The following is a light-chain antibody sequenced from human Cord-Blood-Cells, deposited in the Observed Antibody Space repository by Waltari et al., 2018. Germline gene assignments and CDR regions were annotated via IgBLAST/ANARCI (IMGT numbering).Light chain of an antibody. CDR1: QSLLHSNGYNY. CDR3: MQALQTPYT. CDR2: LGA. Sequence: IVMTQSPLSLPVTPGEPASISCRSSQSLLHSNGYNYLDWDLQKPGQAPQLLIYLGANRDAGVPDRFSGSGSGTEFTLKISRVEAEDVGVYDCMQALQTPYTFGQGTKLEIK. J-gene: IGKJ2*01. V-gene: IGKV2-28*01.